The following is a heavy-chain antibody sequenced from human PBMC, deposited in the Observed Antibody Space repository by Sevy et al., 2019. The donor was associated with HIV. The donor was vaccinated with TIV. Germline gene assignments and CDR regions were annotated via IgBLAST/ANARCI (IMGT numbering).Heavy chain of an antibody. D-gene: IGHD6-6*01. J-gene: IGHJ6*02. CDR3: AKDLSSSHYYYGMDV. V-gene: IGHV3-30*18. Sequence: GGSLRLSCAASGFTFSSYGMHWVRQAPGKGLEWVAVISYDGSNKYYADSVKGRFTISRDNSKNTLYLQMNSLRAEDTAVYYCAKDLSSSHYYYGMDVWGQGTTFTVSS. CDR2: ISYDGSNK. CDR1: GFTFSSYG.